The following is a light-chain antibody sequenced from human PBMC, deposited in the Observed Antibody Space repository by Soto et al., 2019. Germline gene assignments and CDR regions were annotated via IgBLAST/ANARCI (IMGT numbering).Light chain of an antibody. CDR1: QNLLHSNGFNY. J-gene: IGKJ1*01. CDR2: LGS. Sequence: DTVMTQSPLSLSVTPGESASISCRSSQNLLHSNGFNYLDWYLQKPGQSPQLLIYLGSNRASGVPDRFSGSGSGTDFTLKISRVEAEDVGVYYCMQALQSWTFGQGTKVEIK. CDR3: MQALQSWT. V-gene: IGKV2-28*01.